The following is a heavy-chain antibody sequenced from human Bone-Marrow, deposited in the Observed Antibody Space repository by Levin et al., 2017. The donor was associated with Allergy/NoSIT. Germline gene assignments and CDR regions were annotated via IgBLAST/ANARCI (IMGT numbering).Heavy chain of an antibody. J-gene: IGHJ3*02. CDR1: GFTVSSNY. Sequence: GGSRRLSCAASGFTVSSNYMSWVRQAPGKGLEWVLVIYSGGNTKYADSVKGRFTISRDNSKNTLFLQMNSLRAEDTAVYYCAREGSYDSSGYNDAFDIWGQGTMVTVSS. CDR3: AREGSYDSSGYNDAFDI. D-gene: IGHD3-22*01. CDR2: IYSGGNT. V-gene: IGHV3-53*01.